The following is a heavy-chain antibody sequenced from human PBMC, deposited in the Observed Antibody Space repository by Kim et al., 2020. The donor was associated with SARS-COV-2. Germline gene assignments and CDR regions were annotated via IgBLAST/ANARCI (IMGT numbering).Heavy chain of an antibody. Sequence: GGSLRLSCAASGFTFSSYDMHWVRQATGKGLEWVSAIGTAGDTYYPGSVKGRFTISRENAKNSLYLQMNSLRAGDTAVYYCARGTSTEYYYYYGMDVWGQGTTVTVSS. CDR2: IGTAGDT. CDR1: GFTFSSYD. J-gene: IGHJ6*02. V-gene: IGHV3-13*04. CDR3: ARGTSTEYYYYYGMDV.